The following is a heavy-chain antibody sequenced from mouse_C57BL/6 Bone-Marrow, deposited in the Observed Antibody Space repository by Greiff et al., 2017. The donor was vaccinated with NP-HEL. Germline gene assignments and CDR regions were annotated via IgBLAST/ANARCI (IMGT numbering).Heavy chain of an antibody. V-gene: IGHV1-64*01. CDR3: ARRDYDGDYYAMDD. Sequence: QVQLQQPGAELVKPGASVKLSCKASGYTFTSYWMHWVKQRPGQGLEWIGMIHPNSGSTNYNEKFKSKATLTVDKSSSTAYMQLSSLTSEDSAVYYCARRDYDGDYYAMDDWGQGTSVTVSS. CDR2: IHPNSGST. CDR1: GYTFTSYW. D-gene: IGHD2-4*01. J-gene: IGHJ4*01.